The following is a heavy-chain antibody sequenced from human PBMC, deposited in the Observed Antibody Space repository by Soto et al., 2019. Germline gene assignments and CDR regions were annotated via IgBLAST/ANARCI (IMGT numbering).Heavy chain of an antibody. Sequence: SETLSLTCTVSGGSISSGDYYWSWIRQPPGKGLEWIGYIYYSGSTYYNPSLKSRVTISVDTSKNQFSLKLSSVTAADTAVYYCARAYSSGWYGRYYFDYWGQGTLVTVSS. J-gene: IGHJ4*02. D-gene: IGHD6-19*01. CDR3: ARAYSSGWYGRYYFDY. V-gene: IGHV4-30-4*01. CDR2: IYYSGST. CDR1: GGSISSGDYY.